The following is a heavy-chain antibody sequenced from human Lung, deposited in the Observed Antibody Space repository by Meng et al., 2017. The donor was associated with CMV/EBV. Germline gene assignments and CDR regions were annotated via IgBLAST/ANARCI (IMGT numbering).Heavy chain of an antibody. Sequence: LSCTIYGGSLGDYFWTWIRQPPGKGLEWIGEIDHSGSTKYNPSLKSRATISDDASKNQLSLKLRSLTAADTAVYYCARMIMNNYDYHFAMDVWGQGNXVNGSS. CDR3: ARMIMNNYDYHFAMDV. V-gene: IGHV4-34*01. CDR2: IDHSGST. CDR1: GGSLGDYF. D-gene: IGHD3-16*01. J-gene: IGHJ6*01.